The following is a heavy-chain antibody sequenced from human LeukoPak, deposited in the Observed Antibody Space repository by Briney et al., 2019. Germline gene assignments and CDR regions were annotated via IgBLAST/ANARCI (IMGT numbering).Heavy chain of an antibody. CDR3: ARGVVPAAQGGYYYYGMDV. J-gene: IGHJ6*02. Sequence: SETLSLTCTVSGGSISSYYWSWIRQPAGKGLEWIGRIYTSGSTNYNPSLKSRVTMSVDTSKNQFSLKLSSVTAADTAVYYCARGVVPAAQGGYYYYGMDVWGQGSTVTVSS. D-gene: IGHD2-2*01. V-gene: IGHV4-4*07. CDR2: IYTSGST. CDR1: GGSISSYY.